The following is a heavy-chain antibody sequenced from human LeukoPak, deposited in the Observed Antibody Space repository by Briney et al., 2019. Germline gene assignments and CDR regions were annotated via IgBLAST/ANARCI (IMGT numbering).Heavy chain of an antibody. Sequence: GGSLRLSCAASGFTFSSYAMHWVRQAPGKGLEWVVVISYDGSNKDYADSVKGRFTISRDSSKNTLYLQMNSLRAEDMAVYYCGRDLLRPISYGMDVWGQGTTVTVSS. CDR2: ISYDGSNK. CDR1: GFTFSSYA. J-gene: IGHJ6*02. V-gene: IGHV3-30*14. CDR3: GRDLLRPISYGMDV. D-gene: IGHD2-15*01.